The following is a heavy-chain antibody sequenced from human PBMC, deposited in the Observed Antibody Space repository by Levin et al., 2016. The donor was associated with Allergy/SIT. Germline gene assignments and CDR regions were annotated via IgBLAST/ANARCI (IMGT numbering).Heavy chain of an antibody. V-gene: IGHV5-51*01. CDR3: ASDSSGNYYYYGMDV. J-gene: IGHJ6*02. CDR1: GYSFTNYW. CDR2: IYPGDSDT. Sequence: GGSLRLSCKGSGYSFTNYWIGWVRQMPGKGLEWMGIIYPGDSDTSYSPSFQGQVTISADKSISTAYLQWSSLKASDTAMYYCASDSSGNYYYYGMDVWGQGTTVTVSS. D-gene: IGHD3-22*01.